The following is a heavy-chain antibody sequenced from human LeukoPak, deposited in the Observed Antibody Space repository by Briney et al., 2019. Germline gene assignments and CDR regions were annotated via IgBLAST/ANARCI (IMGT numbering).Heavy chain of an antibody. D-gene: IGHD3-10*01. V-gene: IGHV3-48*03. J-gene: IGHJ4*02. CDR3: ARMALPLWSSYFDS. Sequence: GGSLRLSCAASGFTFSSYEMIWVRQAPGKGLEWLSYITASGSITRYADSVEGRFTISRDNGENSLYLQMNSLRAEDTAVYYRARMALPLWSSYFDSWGQGTLVTVSS. CDR2: ITASGSIT. CDR1: GFTFSSYE.